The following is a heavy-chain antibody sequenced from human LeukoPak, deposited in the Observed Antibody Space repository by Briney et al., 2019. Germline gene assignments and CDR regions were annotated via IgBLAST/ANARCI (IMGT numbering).Heavy chain of an antibody. V-gene: IGHV3-23*01. D-gene: IGHD3-22*01. CDR2: ISGSGGST. CDR3: AKDLAMIVVVITTTPDY. J-gene: IGHJ4*02. Sequence: PGGSLRLSCAASGFTFSSYAMSWVRQAPGKGLEWVSAISGSGGSTYYADSVKGRFTISRDNSKNTLYLQMNSLRAEDTAVYYCAKDLAMIVVVITTTPDYWGQGTLVTVSS. CDR1: GFTFSSYA.